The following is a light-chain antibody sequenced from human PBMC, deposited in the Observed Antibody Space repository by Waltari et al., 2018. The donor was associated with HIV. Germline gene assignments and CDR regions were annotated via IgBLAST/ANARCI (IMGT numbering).Light chain of an antibody. CDR1: ASDIGRYNY. Sequence: GSPGQSVAISCSGSASDIGRYNYVSWYQQHPDKTPRLILFDVNNRPSGISDRFSGSKSGTTASLTISTVETDDEADYYCASYTVNSTGVFGSGTTLTV. V-gene: IGLV2-14*03. J-gene: IGLJ1*01. CDR2: DVN. CDR3: ASYTVNSTGV.